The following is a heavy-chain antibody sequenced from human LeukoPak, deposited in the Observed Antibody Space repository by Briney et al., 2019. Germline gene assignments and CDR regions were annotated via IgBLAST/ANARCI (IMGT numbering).Heavy chain of an antibody. D-gene: IGHD3-22*01. CDR2: ISGSGDDT. CDR3: ARGGNYYDNSGYYYVY. CDR1: GFTFSSYA. V-gene: IGHV3-23*01. Sequence: GGSLRLSCAASGFTFSSYAMSWVRQAPGKGLEWVSTISGSGDDTYYADSVKGRFTISRDNSKNTLYVQMNSLRAEDTAVYYCARGGNYYDNSGYYYVYWGQGTLVTVSS. J-gene: IGHJ4*02.